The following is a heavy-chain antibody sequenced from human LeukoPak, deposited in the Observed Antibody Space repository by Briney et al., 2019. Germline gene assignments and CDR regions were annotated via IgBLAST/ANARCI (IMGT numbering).Heavy chain of an antibody. CDR1: GGSISSSNW. V-gene: IGHV4-4*02. J-gene: IGHJ4*02. D-gene: IGHD6-19*01. CDR2: IYHSGST. CDR3: ARHVGYSSGWYFRYYFDY. Sequence: SGTLSLTCAVSGGSISSSNWWSWVRQPPGKGLEWIGEIYHSGSTNYNPSLKSRVTISVDTSKNQFSLKLSSVTAADTAVYYCARHVGYSSGWYFRYYFDYWGQGTLVTVSS.